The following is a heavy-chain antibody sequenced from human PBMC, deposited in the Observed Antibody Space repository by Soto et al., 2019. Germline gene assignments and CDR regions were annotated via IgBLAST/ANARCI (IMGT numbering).Heavy chain of an antibody. CDR2: INAGNGNT. D-gene: IGHD1-26*01. J-gene: IGHJ4*02. CDR3: ARMNSGSYTFDY. CDR1: GYTFTSYA. V-gene: IGHV1-3*01. Sequence: ASVKVSCKASGYTFTSYAMHWVRQAPGQRLEWMGWINAGNGNTKYSQKFQGRVTITRDTSASTAYMELSSLRSEDTAVYYCARMNSGSYTFDYWGQGTLVTVSS.